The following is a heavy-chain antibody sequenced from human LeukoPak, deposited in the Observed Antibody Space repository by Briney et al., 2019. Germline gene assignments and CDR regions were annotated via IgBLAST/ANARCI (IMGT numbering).Heavy chain of an antibody. D-gene: IGHD4-11*01. CDR1: GGSISSGDYY. J-gene: IGHJ6*02. V-gene: IGHV4-30-4*01. CDR2: IYYSGST. Sequence: PSETLSLTCTVSGGSISSGDYYWSWIRQPPGKGLEWIGYIYYSGSTYYNPSLKRRVTLSVDASNNQFSLKLSSVTAADTAVYYCARDLSTDSNYAYGMDVWGQGTTVTVSS. CDR3: ARDLSTDSNYAYGMDV.